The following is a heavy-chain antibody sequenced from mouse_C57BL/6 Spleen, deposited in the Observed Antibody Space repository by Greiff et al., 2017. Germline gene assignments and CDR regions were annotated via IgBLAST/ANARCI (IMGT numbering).Heavy chain of an antibody. D-gene: IGHD2-5*01. Sequence: QVQLQQSGPELVKPGASVKISCKASGYAFSSSWVNWVKQRPGKGLEWIGRIYPGDGDTNYNGKFKGKATLTADKSSSTAYMQLSSLTSEDSAVYFCARSWSNYGFAYWGQGTLVTVSA. J-gene: IGHJ3*01. CDR2: IYPGDGDT. CDR3: ARSWSNYGFAY. CDR1: GYAFSSSW. V-gene: IGHV1-82*01.